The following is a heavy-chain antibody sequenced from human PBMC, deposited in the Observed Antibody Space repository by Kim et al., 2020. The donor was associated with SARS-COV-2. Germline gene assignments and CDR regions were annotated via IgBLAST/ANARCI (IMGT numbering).Heavy chain of an antibody. D-gene: IGHD5-12*01. CDR3: ARGDSGYPGHYYYYYGMDV. Sequence: SETLSLTCTVSGGSISSYYWSWIRQPPGKGLEWSGYLYYSGSTNYNPSLKSRVTISVDTSKNQFSLKLSSVTAADTAVYYCARGDSGYPGHYYYYYGMDVWGQGTTVTVSS. J-gene: IGHJ6*02. V-gene: IGHV4-59*13. CDR1: GGSISSYY. CDR2: LYYSGST.